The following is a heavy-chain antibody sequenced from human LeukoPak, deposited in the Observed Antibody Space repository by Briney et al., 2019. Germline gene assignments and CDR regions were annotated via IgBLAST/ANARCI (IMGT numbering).Heavy chain of an antibody. CDR2: IGSAI. J-gene: IGHJ6*03. CDR3: GRAGPVTKDHFMDV. CDR1: GFTFSDYS. D-gene: IGHD2-2*01. V-gene: IGHV3-48*04. Sequence: PGGSLRLSCVASGFTFSDYSLNWVRQAPGKGLEWISYIGSAIYYADSVKGRFTISRDNAKNSLFLQMNSLSAEDTAVYYCGRAGPVTKDHFMDVWGKGTTVTVSS.